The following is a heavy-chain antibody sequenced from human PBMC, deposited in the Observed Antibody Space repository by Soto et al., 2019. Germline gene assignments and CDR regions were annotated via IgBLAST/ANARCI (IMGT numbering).Heavy chain of an antibody. V-gene: IGHV3-33*06. Sequence: GGSLRLSCAASGFTFSSYGMHWVRQDPGKGLEWVAVIWYDGSNKYYADSVKGRFTISRDNSKNTLYLQMNSLRAEDTAVYYCAKLQGFVVVVAVADPNWFDPWGQGTLVTVSS. J-gene: IGHJ5*02. CDR2: IWYDGSNK. CDR3: AKLQGFVVVVAVADPNWFDP. CDR1: GFTFSSYG. D-gene: IGHD2-15*01.